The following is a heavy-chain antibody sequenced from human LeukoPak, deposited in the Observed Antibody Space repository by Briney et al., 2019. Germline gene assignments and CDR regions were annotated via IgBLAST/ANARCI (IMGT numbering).Heavy chain of an antibody. J-gene: IGHJ4*01. V-gene: IGHV3-7*01. D-gene: IGHD3-16*01. Sequence: GGSLRLSCVASGFTFSNYWMSWVRQAPGKGLECVANIKEDGSEKYYVDSVKGRLTISRDNAKNSLYLQMNSLRAEDTAVYYCARQGDDYWGHGTLVIVSS. CDR3: ARQGDDY. CDR1: GFTFSNYW. CDR2: IKEDGSEK.